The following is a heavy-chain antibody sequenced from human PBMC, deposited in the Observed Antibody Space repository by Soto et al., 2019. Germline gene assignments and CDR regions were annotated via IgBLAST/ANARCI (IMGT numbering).Heavy chain of an antibody. CDR2: IYYSGVS. D-gene: IGHD3-10*01. J-gene: IGHJ6*02. CDR3: ARDGGYYATDV. CDR1: GASITSGGSGGYY. V-gene: IGHV4-31*03. Sequence: QVQLQESGPGLVKPQQTLSLTCTVSGASITSGGSGGYYWSWLRHLPRRGLEWIGYIYYSGVSYYNPALQSRVTTSLYTSKNQVSRSLRSVTAADTAVYYCARDGGYYATDVWGQGTTVTVAS.